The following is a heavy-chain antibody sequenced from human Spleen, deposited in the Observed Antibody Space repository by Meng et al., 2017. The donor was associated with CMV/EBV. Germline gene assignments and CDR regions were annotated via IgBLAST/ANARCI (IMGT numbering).Heavy chain of an antibody. CDR1: GYTFTGYY. V-gene: IGHV1-2*02. J-gene: IGHJ4*02. CDR2: INPNSGGT. D-gene: IGHD3-22*01. Sequence: QVQVVQFEAEVKKPGASVKVSCKASGYTFTGYYMHWGRQAPGQGLEWMGWINPNSGGTNYAQKFQGRVTMTRDTSISTAYMELSRLRSDDTAVYYCATYYYDSSGYFLFDYWGQGTLVTVSS. CDR3: ATYYYDSSGYFLFDY.